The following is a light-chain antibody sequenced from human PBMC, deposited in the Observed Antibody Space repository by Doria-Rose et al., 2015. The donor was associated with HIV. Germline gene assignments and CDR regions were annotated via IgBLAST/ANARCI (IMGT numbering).Light chain of an antibody. CDR3: QQYYDTPS. V-gene: IGKV4-1*01. Sequence: TRSPESLGMSLGERATLNCKSNQSLLYTSKNYLAWYQQKPGQPPKLLIYWASTRQSGVPARFSGSGSGTDFTLTISCLEAEDVAVYYCQQYYDTPSFGPGTTVDIK. CDR1: QSLLYTSKNY. CDR2: WAS. J-gene: IGKJ3*01.